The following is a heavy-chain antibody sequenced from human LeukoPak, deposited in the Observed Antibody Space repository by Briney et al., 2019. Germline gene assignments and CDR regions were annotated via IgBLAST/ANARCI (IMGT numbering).Heavy chain of an antibody. Sequence: SETLSLTCTVSGGSISSYYWSWIRQPPGKGLEWIGYIYYSGSTNYNPSLKSRVTISVDTSKNQFSLKLSSVTAADTAMYYCARVETSAWSTSYYYYFHMDVWGKGTTVTISS. D-gene: IGHD6-19*01. CDR3: ARVETSAWSTSYYYYFHMDV. CDR1: GGSISSYY. V-gene: IGHV4-59*12. J-gene: IGHJ6*03. CDR2: IYYSGST.